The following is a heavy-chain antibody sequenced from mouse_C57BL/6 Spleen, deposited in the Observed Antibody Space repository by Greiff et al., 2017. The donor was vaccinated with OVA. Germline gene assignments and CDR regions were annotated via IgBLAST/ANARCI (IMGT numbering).Heavy chain of an antibody. V-gene: IGHV5-17*01. CDR3: ARDSSGYPFAY. CDR2: ISSGSSTI. Sequence: EVQLQQSGGGLVKPGGSLKLSCAASGFTFSDYGMHWVRQAPEKGLEWVAYISSGSSTIYYADTVKGRFTISRDNAKNTLFLQMTSLWSEDTAMYYCARDSSGYPFAYWGQGTLVTVSA. CDR1: GFTFSDYG. D-gene: IGHD3-2*02. J-gene: IGHJ3*01.